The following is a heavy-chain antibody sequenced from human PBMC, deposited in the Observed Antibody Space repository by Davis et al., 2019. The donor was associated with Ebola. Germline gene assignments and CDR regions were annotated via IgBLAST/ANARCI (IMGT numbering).Heavy chain of an antibody. Sequence: MPSETLSLTCSVSGGSISSYYWSWIRQPPGKGLEWIGYIYYSGSTNYNPSLKSRVTISVDTSKNQFSLKLSSVTAADTAVYYCARGPTYYYDSSGYSGNWFDPWGQGTLVTVSS. V-gene: IGHV4-59*01. D-gene: IGHD3-22*01. CDR1: GGSISSYY. CDR2: IYYSGST. CDR3: ARGPTYYYDSSGYSGNWFDP. J-gene: IGHJ5*02.